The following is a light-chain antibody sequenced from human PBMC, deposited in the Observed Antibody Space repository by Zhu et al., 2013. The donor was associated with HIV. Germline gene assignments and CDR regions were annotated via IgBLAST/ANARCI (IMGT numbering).Light chain of an antibody. V-gene: IGKV3-15*01. CDR2: GVS. CDR1: ESVTDN. CDR3: QQYNNWPRT. Sequence: IVMTQSPGTLSVSPGERVTLSCRASESVTDNLAWYQHKPGQAPRLLMYGVSIRATAIPARFSGSGFGTEFTLTISSLQSEDFAVYYCQQYNNWPRTFGQGTKVEIK. J-gene: IGKJ1*01.